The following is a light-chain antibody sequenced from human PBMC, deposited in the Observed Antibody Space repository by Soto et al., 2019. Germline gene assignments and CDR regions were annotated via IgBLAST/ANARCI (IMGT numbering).Light chain of an antibody. CDR1: ETVATN. CDR2: GAS. J-gene: IGKJ1*01. V-gene: IGKV3D-15*01. CDR3: QQYEAVVK. Sequence: EVVMTHSPATLSVSPWERATLSCRASETVATNLAWYQQKPGRALRLLIDGASTRATGIPDRFSGSGSGTDFTLTISRLEPEDVAVYYCQQYEAVVKFGQGTKVDIK.